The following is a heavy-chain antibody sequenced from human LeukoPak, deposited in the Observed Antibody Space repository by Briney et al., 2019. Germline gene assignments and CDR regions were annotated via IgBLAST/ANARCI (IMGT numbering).Heavy chain of an antibody. J-gene: IGHJ4*02. CDR3: ARLTLQQQLVI. CDR1: GFTFSSYA. D-gene: IGHD6-13*01. V-gene: IGHV3-23*01. Sequence: GGSLRLSCAASGFTFSSYAMIWVRQAPGKGLEWVSTISGGGGNTYHTDSVKGRFTISRDNSKNKLYVQMKSLTAEDTAIYYCARLTLQQQLVIWGQGPLVTVSS. CDR2: ISGGGGNT.